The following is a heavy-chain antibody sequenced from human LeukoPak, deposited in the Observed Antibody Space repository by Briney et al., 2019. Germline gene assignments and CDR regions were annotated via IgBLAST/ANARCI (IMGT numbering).Heavy chain of an antibody. J-gene: IGHJ3*02. CDR2: ITSRSAYL. CDR1: GFTFSNYN. V-gene: IGHV3-21*01. Sequence: GSLRLSCSASGFTFSNYNMNWVRQAPGKGLEWVSTITSRSAYLSYADSLEGRFTISRDNAKSSLYLQMNSLRAEDTAVYYCAREDSCSSTSCYFAFDIWGQGTMVTVSS. CDR3: AREDSCSSTSCYFAFDI. D-gene: IGHD2-2*01.